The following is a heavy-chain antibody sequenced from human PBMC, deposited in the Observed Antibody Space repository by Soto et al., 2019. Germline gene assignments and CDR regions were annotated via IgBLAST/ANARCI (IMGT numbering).Heavy chain of an antibody. V-gene: IGHV2-26*01. D-gene: IGHD6-6*01. CDR2: IFSNDEK. CDR1: GVSLSNARMG. Sequence: SGPTLVNPTDTLTLTCTVSGVSLSNARMGVSWIRQPPGKALEWLAHIFSNDEKSYSTSLKSRLTISKDTSKSQVVLTMTNMDPVQKATYYCARISEDSSSSAFDYLGQGTLITVSS. CDR3: ARISEDSSSSAFDY. J-gene: IGHJ4*01.